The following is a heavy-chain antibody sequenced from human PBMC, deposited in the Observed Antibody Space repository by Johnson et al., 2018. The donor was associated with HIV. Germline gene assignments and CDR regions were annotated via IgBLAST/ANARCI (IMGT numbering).Heavy chain of an antibody. D-gene: IGHD2-21*01. Sequence: LVESGGGVVRPGGSLRLSCAASGFNFDDYGMSWVRQVPGKGLEWVSGINTGGSTYYADSVKGRFTISRDNSKNTLYLQMNSLRAEDTGVYYCAKAYCPGCDGFDIWGQGTLVTVSS. V-gene: IGHV3-20*04. CDR3: AKAYCPGCDGFDI. J-gene: IGHJ3*02. CDR2: INTGGST. CDR1: GFNFDDYG.